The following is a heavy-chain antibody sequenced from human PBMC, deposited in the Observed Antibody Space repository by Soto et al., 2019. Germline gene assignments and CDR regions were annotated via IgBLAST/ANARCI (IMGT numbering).Heavy chain of an antibody. CDR2: IYYSGST. CDR1: VGSISSSSYY. J-gene: IGHJ6*02. Sequence: SETLSLTCTFSVGSISSSSYYWGWIRQPPWKGLEWIGSIYYSGSTYYNPSLKSRVTISVDTSKNQFSLKLSSVTAADTAVYYCAGRLWIQLWRRTLRGRTEGMDVLGQGTTVTVSS. D-gene: IGHD5-18*01. CDR3: AGRLWIQLWRRTLRGRTEGMDV. V-gene: IGHV4-39*01.